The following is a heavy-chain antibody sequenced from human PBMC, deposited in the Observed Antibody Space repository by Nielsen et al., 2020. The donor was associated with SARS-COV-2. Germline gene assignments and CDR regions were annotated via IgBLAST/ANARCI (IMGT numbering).Heavy chain of an antibody. D-gene: IGHD2-2*01. CDR3: ARRGVEPAAMPDKNWFDP. CDR1: GGSFSDYF. V-gene: IGHV4-34*01. CDR2: INHSGRS. J-gene: IGHJ5*02. Sequence: SETLSLTCAVYGGSFSDYFWTWIRQPPGKGLEWIGEINHSGRSNYNPSLKSRVTISVDTSKNQFSLKLSSVTAADTAVYYCARRGVEPAAMPDKNWFDPWGQGTLVTVSS.